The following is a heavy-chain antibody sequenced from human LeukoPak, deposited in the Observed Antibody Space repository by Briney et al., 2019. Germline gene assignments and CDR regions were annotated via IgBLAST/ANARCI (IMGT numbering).Heavy chain of an antibody. V-gene: IGHV3-74*01. CDR2: INSDGSST. J-gene: IGHJ3*02. CDR1: GFTFSSYW. Sequence: PGGSLRLSCAASGFTFSSYWMHWVRQAPGKGLVWVSRINSDGSSTSYADSVKGRFTISRDNAKNTLYLQMNSLRAEDTAVYYCARGHVYYDILTGYRSYAFDIWGQGTMVTVSS. CDR3: ARGHVYYDILTGYRSYAFDI. D-gene: IGHD3-9*01.